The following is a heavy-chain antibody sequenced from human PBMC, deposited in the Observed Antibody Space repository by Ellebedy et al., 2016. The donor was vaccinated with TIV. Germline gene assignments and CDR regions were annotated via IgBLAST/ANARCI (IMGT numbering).Heavy chain of an antibody. CDR1: RFTFSNYW. CDR3: ARDEGSGGGGTTKGSFDF. CDR2: IMEDGSET. Sequence: GESLKISXAASRFTFSNYWMSWVRQAPGKGLQWVANIMEDGSETYYVDSVRGRFTISRDNAKNSVYLQMNSLRAEDTAVYYCARDEGSGGGGTTKGSFDFWGQGTMVTVSS. V-gene: IGHV3-7*01. D-gene: IGHD1-26*01. J-gene: IGHJ3*01.